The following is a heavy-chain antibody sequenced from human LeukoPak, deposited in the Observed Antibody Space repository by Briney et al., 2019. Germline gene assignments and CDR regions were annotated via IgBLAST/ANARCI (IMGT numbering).Heavy chain of an antibody. D-gene: IGHD4-17*01. V-gene: IGHV3-66*01. CDR2: IYSGGST. J-gene: IGHJ4*02. Sequence: GGSLRLSCAASGFTFSSYSMNWVRQAPGKGLEWVSVIYSGGSTYYADSVKGRFTISRDNSKNTLYLQMNSLRAEDTAVYYCAKDLFSPLTTVTTPGYFDYWGQGTLVTVSS. CDR3: AKDLFSPLTTVTTPGYFDY. CDR1: GFTFSSYS.